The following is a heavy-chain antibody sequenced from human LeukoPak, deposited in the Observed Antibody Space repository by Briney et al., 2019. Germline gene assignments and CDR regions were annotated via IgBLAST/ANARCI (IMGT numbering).Heavy chain of an antibody. D-gene: IGHD5-12*01. V-gene: IGHV3-30*02. CDR2: IRYDGSNK. CDR3: AKDAVATITTGFDY. CDR1: GFTFSSYG. J-gene: IGHJ4*02. Sequence: GGSLRLSCAASGFTFSSYGMHWVRQAPGKGLEWVAFIRYDGSNKYYADSVKGRITISRDNSKNTLYLQMNSLRAEDTAVYYCAKDAVATITTGFDYWGQGTLVTVSS.